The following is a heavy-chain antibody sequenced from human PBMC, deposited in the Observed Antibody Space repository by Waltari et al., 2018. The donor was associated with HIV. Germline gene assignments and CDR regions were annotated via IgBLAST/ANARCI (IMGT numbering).Heavy chain of an antibody. CDR1: GFTIGDYA. CDR3: SMDNPQWDY. Sequence: EVQLVESGGGLVQPGRSLRLSCTTSGFTIGDYAMGWFRQSPGKGLEWIGFIRSKVSGWTTEYAASVKGRFTISRDDSNSIVFLQMDILKTEDAAMYYCSMDNPQWDYWGQGTLVTVSS. D-gene: IGHD2-2*03. CDR2: IRSKVSGWTT. J-gene: IGHJ4*02. V-gene: IGHV3-49*03.